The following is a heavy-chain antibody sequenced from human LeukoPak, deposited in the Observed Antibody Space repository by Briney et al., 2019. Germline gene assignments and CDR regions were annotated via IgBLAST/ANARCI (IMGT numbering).Heavy chain of an antibody. CDR1: GGSISSYY. J-gene: IGHJ4*02. CDR3: ARGRDGYNYRFFDY. V-gene: IGHV4-59*01. CDR2: IYYSGST. Sequence: KPSETLSLTCTVSGGSISSYYWSWIRQPPGKGLESIGYIYYSGSTYYNPSLKSRVTISVDTSTNQFSLKLRSVTAADTAVYYCARGRDGYNYRFFDYWGQGTLVTVSS. D-gene: IGHD5-24*01.